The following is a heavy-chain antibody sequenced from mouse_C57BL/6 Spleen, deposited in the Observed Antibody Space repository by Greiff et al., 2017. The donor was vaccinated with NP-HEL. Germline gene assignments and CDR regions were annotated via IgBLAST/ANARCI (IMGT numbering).Heavy chain of an antibody. CDR3: ARSPSYYYGSSWYFDV. J-gene: IGHJ1*03. CDR1: GYTFTSYW. Sequence: VQLQQPGAELVKPGASVKLSCKASGYTFTSYWMHWVKQRPGRGLEWIGRIDPNSGGTKYHEKFKSKATLTVDKPSSTAYMQLSSLTSEASAVYYCARSPSYYYGSSWYFDVWGTGTTVTVSS. V-gene: IGHV1-72*01. CDR2: IDPNSGGT. D-gene: IGHD1-1*01.